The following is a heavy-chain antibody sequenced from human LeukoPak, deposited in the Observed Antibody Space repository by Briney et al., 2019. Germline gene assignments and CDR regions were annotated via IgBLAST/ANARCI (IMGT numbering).Heavy chain of an antibody. D-gene: IGHD6-6*01. V-gene: IGHV4-34*01. CDR3: ASAARRPLYYMDV. J-gene: IGHJ6*03. CDR1: GGPLSGYY. Sequence: NPSETLSLTCAVYGGPLSGYYWSWIRQPPGKGLEWIGEINHSGSTNYNPSLKSRVTISVDTSKNQFSLKLSSVTAADTAVYYCASAARRPLYYMDVWGKGTTVTVSS. CDR2: INHSGST.